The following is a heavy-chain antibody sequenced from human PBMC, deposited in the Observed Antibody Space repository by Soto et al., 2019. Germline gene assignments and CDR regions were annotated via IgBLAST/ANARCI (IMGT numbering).Heavy chain of an antibody. CDR1: GFTFSSYS. CDR3: ASDGPYSSSAENNWFDP. V-gene: IGHV3-21*01. D-gene: IGHD6-6*01. J-gene: IGHJ5*02. CDR2: ISSSSSYI. Sequence: LRLSCSASGFTFSSYSMNWVRQAPGKGLEWVSSISSSSSYIYYADSVKGRFTISRDNAKNSLYLQMNSLRAEDTAVYYCASDGPYSSSAENNWFDPWGQGTLVTVSS.